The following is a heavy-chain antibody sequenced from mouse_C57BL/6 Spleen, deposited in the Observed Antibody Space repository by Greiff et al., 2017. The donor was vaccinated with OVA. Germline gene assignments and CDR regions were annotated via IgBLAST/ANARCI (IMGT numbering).Heavy chain of an antibody. CDR3: ARGDYDGWFAY. V-gene: IGHV1-54*01. CDR2: INPGSGGT. Sequence: QVQLQQSGAELVRPGTSVKVSCKASGYAFTNYLIEWVKQRPGQGLEWSGVINPGSGGTNYNEKFKGKATLTADKSSSTAYMQLSSLTSEDSAVYFCARGDYDGWFAYWGQGTLVTVSA. J-gene: IGHJ3*01. CDR1: GYAFTNYL. D-gene: IGHD2-4*01.